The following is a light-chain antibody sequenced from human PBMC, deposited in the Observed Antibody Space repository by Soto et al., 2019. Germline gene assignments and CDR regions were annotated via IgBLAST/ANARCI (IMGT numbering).Light chain of an antibody. Sequence: EIVLTQSPATLPLSPGERATLSCRASQTVGSTYLAWYQQKPGLAPRLLIYDASSRATGIPDRFSGSGSGTDFTRTISRLEPEDFAVDYCQHYGSSPWTCVHGTKVEIK. CDR3: QHYGSSPWT. J-gene: IGKJ1*01. V-gene: IGKV3D-20*01. CDR1: QTVGSTY. CDR2: DAS.